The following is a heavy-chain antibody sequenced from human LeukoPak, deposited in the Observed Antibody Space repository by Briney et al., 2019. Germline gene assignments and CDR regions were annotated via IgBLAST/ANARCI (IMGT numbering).Heavy chain of an antibody. V-gene: IGHV4-59*01. Sequence: SETLSLTCTVSGGSISSYYWTWIRQPPGKGLEWIGYIHSSGSTIYNPSLKSRVTISVDTSKNQFSLKLSSVTAADTAVYYCARGYSSSFGYWGQGTLVTVSS. J-gene: IGHJ4*02. D-gene: IGHD6-13*01. CDR3: ARGYSSSFGY. CDR1: GGSISSYY. CDR2: IHSSGST.